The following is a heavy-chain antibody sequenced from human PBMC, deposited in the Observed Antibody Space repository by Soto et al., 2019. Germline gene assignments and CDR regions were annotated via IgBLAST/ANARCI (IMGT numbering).Heavy chain of an antibody. D-gene: IGHD3-16*01. J-gene: IGHJ4*02. CDR2: IWYDGSNK. CDR3: ARDLSGPLDY. Sequence: SGGSLRLSCVASGFNFSNYGMHWVRQAPGKGLEWVAGIWYDGSNKFYADSVKGRFTISRDTSKNTLYLQMNSLRVDDTAVYYCARDLSGPLDYWGQGTLVTVSS. V-gene: IGHV3-33*01. CDR1: GFNFSNYG.